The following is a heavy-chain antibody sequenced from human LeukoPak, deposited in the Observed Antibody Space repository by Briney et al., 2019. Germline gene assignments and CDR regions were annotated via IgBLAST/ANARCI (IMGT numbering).Heavy chain of an antibody. V-gene: IGHV4-30-2*01. J-gene: IGHJ2*01. CDR1: GGSISSGGYS. D-gene: IGHD6-13*01. CDR3: ARLSIAAGYWYFDL. Sequence: SQTLSLTCAVSGGSISSGGYSWSWIRQPPGKGLEWIGYIYHSGSTYYNPSLKSRVTISVDRSKNQFSLKLSSVTAADTAVYYCARLSIAAGYWYFDLWGRGTLVTVSS. CDR2: IYHSGST.